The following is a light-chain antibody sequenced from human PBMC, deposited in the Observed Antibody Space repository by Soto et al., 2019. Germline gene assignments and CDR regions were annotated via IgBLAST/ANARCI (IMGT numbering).Light chain of an antibody. CDR1: SSDVGSYNY. CDR2: DVS. V-gene: IGLV2-11*01. CDR3: CSYAGRDTYVL. Sequence: SALTQPRSVSGSPGQSVTISCTGTSSDVGSYNYVSWYQQHPGKAPKLMIYDVSKRPSGVPDRFSGSKSGNTASLTISGLQAEDEADYSCCSYAGRDTYVLFGGGTKLTVL. J-gene: IGLJ2*01.